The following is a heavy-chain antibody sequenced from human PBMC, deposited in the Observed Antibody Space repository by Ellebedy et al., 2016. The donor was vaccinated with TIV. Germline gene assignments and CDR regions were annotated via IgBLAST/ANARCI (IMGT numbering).Heavy chain of an antibody. CDR2: ISWNSGSI. Sequence: GGSLRLXXAASGFTFSSYAMSWVRQAPGKGLEWVSGISWNSGSIGYADSVKGRFTISRDNAKNSLYLQMNSLRAEDTAIYHCARSGRGDYWGQGTLVTVSS. V-gene: IGHV3-20*01. CDR1: GFTFSSYA. J-gene: IGHJ4*02. CDR3: ARSGRGDY.